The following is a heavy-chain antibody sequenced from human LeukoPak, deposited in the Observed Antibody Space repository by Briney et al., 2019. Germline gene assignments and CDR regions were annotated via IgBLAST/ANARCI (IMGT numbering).Heavy chain of an antibody. V-gene: IGHV4-4*07. CDR2: IYTSGST. D-gene: IGHD6-19*01. Sequence: SETLSLTCTVSGGSISSYYWSWIRQPAGKGLEWIGRIYTSGSTNYNPSLKSRVTMSVDTSKNQFSLKLSSVTAADTAVYYCARGPAYSSGVSLYYFDYWGQGTLVTVSS. J-gene: IGHJ4*02. CDR3: ARGPAYSSGVSLYYFDY. CDR1: GGSISSYY.